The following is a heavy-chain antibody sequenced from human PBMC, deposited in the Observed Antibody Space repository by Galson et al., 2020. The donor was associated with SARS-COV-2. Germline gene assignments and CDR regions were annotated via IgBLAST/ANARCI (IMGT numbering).Heavy chain of an antibody. Sequence: SEPLSLTCAVSGGSISSGGYSWSWLRQPPGKGLEWIGYIYHSGSTYYNPSLKSRATILVDRSKNQFSLKLSSVTAADTAVYYCGRGALDYEILTGYLDVWGQGTTVTVSS. D-gene: IGHD3-9*01. V-gene: IGHV4-30-2*01. CDR3: GRGALDYEILTGYLDV. J-gene: IGHJ6*02. CDR2: IYHSGST. CDR1: GGSISSGGYS.